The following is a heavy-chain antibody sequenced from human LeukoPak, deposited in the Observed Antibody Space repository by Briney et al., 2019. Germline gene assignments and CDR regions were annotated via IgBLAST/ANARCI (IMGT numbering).Heavy chain of an antibody. D-gene: IGHD4-17*01. CDR2: IIPIFGTA. CDR3: AKSPSSDYGDRGFDY. V-gene: IGHV1-69*13. J-gene: IGHJ4*02. CDR1: GGTFSSYA. Sequence: SVKVSCKASGGTFSSYAISWVQQAPGQGLEWMGRIIPIFGTANYAQKFQGRVTITADESTSTAYMELSSLRSEDTAVYYCAKSPSSDYGDRGFDYWGQGTLVTVSS.